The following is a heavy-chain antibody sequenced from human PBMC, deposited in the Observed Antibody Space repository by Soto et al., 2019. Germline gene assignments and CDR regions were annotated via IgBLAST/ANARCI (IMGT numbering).Heavy chain of an antibody. D-gene: IGHD6-6*01. Sequence: GASVKVSCKASGVTFSSYAISWVRQAPGQGLEWMGGIIPIFGTANYAQKFQGRVTITADESTSTAYMELSSLRSEDTAVYYCAESIAARGNWFDPWGQGTLVTVSS. J-gene: IGHJ5*02. V-gene: IGHV1-69*13. CDR2: IIPIFGTA. CDR1: GVTFSSYA. CDR3: AESIAARGNWFDP.